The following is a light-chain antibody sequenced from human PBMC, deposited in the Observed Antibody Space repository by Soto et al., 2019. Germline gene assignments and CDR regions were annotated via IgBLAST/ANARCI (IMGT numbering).Light chain of an antibody. CDR1: GSDVRTYNL. J-gene: IGLJ1*01. CDR2: EAS. CDR3: CSYAGDKTYV. Sequence: QSALTQPASVSGSPGQSITISCTVTGSDVRTYNLVPWYQQHPGKVPKLIIYEASKRPSGVSNRFSGSQPGNTASLTVSGLQAEDEADYYCCSYAGDKTYVFGSGTKVTAL. V-gene: IGLV2-23*01.